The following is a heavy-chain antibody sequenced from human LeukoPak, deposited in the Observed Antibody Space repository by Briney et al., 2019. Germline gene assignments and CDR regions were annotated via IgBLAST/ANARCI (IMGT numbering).Heavy chain of an antibody. CDR2: ISSSSTI. Sequence: PGGSLRLSCAASGFTFSSYSMNWVRQAPGKGLEWVSYISSSSTIYYADSVKGRFTISRDNAKNSLYLQMNSLRDEDTAVYYCAREGRIAAAGEFFDYWGQGTLVTVSS. V-gene: IGHV3-48*02. CDR3: AREGRIAAAGEFFDY. J-gene: IGHJ4*02. D-gene: IGHD6-13*01. CDR1: GFTFSSYS.